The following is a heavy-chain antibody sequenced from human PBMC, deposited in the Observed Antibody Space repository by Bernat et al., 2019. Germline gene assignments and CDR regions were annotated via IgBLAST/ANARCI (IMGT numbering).Heavy chain of an antibody. Sequence: EVQLLESGGGLVQPGGSLRLSCAASGFTFSRYVMNWVRQAPGKGLEWVSTISDSGYSTYYADSVKGRFTISGDNSKNTLYLQMNSLRAEDTAVYYCAKRADFNAFDIWGQGTMVTVSS. CDR3: AKRADFNAFDI. V-gene: IGHV3-23*01. CDR1: GFTFSRYV. CDR2: ISDSGYST. D-gene: IGHD2/OR15-2a*01. J-gene: IGHJ3*02.